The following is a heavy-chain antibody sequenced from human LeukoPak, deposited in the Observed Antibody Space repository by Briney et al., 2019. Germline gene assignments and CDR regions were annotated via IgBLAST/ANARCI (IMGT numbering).Heavy chain of an antibody. Sequence: ASVKVSCKASGYTLTSYGISWVRQAPGQGLEWMGWISAYNGNTNYAQKLQGRVTMTTDTSTSTAYMELRSLRSDDTAVYYCAREADKYYYDSSGYCHFDYWGQGTLVTVSS. CDR2: ISAYNGNT. V-gene: IGHV1-18*01. CDR3: AREADKYYYDSSGYCHFDY. J-gene: IGHJ4*02. CDR1: GYTLTSYG. D-gene: IGHD3-22*01.